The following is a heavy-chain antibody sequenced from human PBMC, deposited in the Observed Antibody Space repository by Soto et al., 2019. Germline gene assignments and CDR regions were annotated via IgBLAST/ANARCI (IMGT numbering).Heavy chain of an antibody. CDR1: GFTFSSYA. J-gene: IGHJ4*02. V-gene: IGHV3-30-3*01. D-gene: IGHD1-26*01. CDR3: ARDSIVGAHYFDY. Sequence: PGGSLRLSGAASGFTFSSYAMHWVRQAPGKGLEWVAVISYDGSNKYYAASVKGRFTISRDNSKNTLYLQMNSLRAEDTAVYYCARDSIVGAHYFDYWGQGTRVTVSA. CDR2: ISYDGSNK.